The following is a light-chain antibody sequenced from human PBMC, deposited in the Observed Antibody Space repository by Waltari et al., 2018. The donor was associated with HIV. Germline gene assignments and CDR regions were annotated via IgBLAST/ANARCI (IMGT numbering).Light chain of an antibody. J-gene: IGLJ3*02. CDR1: TGAVSSAYY. V-gene: IGLV7-43*01. Sequence: QTVVTQEPSLTVSPGGTVTLTCASSTGAVSSAYYPNWFQQKPGQAPRSLIYNTYNKRSWTPARFSGSLRGAKAALTLSGAQPEDEAEYYCLLYFGAGRPWVFGGGTTLTVL. CDR3: LLYFGAGRPWV. CDR2: NTY.